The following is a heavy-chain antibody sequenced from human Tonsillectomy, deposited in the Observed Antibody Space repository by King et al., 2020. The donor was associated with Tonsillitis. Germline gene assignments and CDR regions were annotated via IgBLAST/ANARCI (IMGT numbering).Heavy chain of an antibody. Sequence: QLVQSGAELRKPGASVTVSCRTSGDTFTGHFVHWVRQAPGQGLEWMGWINPNSGDTNCAQNFQGRVTLSGDVSNTTAYMGLSSLRPDDTAVYYCATNAKASDRSAYRDFRHWGQGTLVTVSS. V-gene: IGHV1-2*02. CDR2: INPNSGDT. CDR3: ATNAKASDRSAYRDFRH. D-gene: IGHD3-22*01. J-gene: IGHJ1*01. CDR1: GDTFTGHF.